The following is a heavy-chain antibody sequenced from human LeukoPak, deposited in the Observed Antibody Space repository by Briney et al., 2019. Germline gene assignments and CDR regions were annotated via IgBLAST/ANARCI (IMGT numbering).Heavy chain of an antibody. V-gene: IGHV4-31*03. CDR1: GDSISSGGYY. D-gene: IGHD6-19*01. Sequence: SETLSLTCTVSGDSISSGGYYWSWIRQRPGEGLEWIGYIYYSGNTYYTPSLKSRVTISLDTSKNQFSLKLSSVTAADTAVYYCARGGTTVAGTFWFDPWGQGTLVTVSS. CDR2: IYYSGNT. CDR3: ARGGTTVAGTFWFDP. J-gene: IGHJ5*02.